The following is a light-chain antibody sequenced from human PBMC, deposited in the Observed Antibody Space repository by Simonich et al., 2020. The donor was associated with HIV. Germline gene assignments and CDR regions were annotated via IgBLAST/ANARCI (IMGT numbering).Light chain of an antibody. Sequence: QSALTQPASVSGSPGQSITISCTGTSSEVGGYNYVSWYQQHPGKAPKLMIYDVSKRPSGVSNRVSGSKSGNTASLTISVLQAEDEADYYCSSYTSSSTVVFGGGTKLTVL. CDR3: SSYTSSSTVV. CDR2: DVS. V-gene: IGLV2-14*01. CDR1: SSEVGGYNY. J-gene: IGLJ2*01.